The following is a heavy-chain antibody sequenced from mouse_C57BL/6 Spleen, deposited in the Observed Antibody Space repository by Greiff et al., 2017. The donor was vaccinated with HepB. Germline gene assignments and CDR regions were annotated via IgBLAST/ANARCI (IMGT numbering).Heavy chain of an antibody. CDR3: ARGGTTVVIPFDY. J-gene: IGHJ2*01. D-gene: IGHD1-1*01. CDR1: GYAFSSYW. V-gene: IGHV1-80*01. Sequence: QVQLKESGAELVKPGASVKISCKASGYAFSSYWMNWVKQRPGKGLEWIGQIYPGDGDTNYNGKFKGKATLTADKSSSTAYMQLSSLTSEDSAVYFCARGGTTVVIPFDYWGQGTTLTVSS. CDR2: IYPGDGDT.